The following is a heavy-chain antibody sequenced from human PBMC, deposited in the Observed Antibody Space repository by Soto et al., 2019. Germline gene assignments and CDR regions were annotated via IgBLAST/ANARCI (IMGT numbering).Heavy chain of an antibody. Sequence: QVQLQESGPGLVKPSQTLSLTCTVSGGSISSGGYYWNWIRQHPGKGLEWIGYIYYIGSTYYIPSLKSRVTMSLDTSTNQCAMKLSSVTAAGTAVYYCARSVFPWGQGTLVTVSS. J-gene: IGHJ5*02. CDR3: ARSVFP. V-gene: IGHV4-31*03. CDR2: IYYIGST. CDR1: GGSISSGGYY.